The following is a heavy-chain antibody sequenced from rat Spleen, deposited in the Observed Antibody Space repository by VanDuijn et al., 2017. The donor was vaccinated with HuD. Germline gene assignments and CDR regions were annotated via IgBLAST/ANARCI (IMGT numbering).Heavy chain of an antibody. Sequence: EVQLVESDGGLVQPGRSLKLSCAASGFTFSDYYMAWVRQAPTKGLEWVATISYDGGSTYYPDPVKGRFTISRDNAESTLYLQMYGLRSEDTATYYCTRGGYYRCWGQGVMVTVSS. CDR1: GFTFSDYY. V-gene: IGHV5-20*01. J-gene: IGHJ2*01. D-gene: IGHD1-1*01. CDR3: TRGGYYRC. CDR2: ISYDGGST.